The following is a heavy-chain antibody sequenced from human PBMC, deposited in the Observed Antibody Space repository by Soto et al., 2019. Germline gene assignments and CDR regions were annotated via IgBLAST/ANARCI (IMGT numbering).Heavy chain of an antibody. V-gene: IGHV3-73*01. CDR2: IRNKANSYAT. D-gene: IGHD2-15*01. J-gene: IGHJ3*01. CDR3: TKGSDCTGGSCYYALDV. Sequence: TGGSLRLSCAASGFTFSGSALHWVRQASGKGLEWVGRIRNKANSYATAHAASVKGRFTISRDDSKNTAYLQMNSLKSEDTAVYYCTKGSDCTGGSCYYALDVWGQGTKVTVSS. CDR1: GFTFSGSA.